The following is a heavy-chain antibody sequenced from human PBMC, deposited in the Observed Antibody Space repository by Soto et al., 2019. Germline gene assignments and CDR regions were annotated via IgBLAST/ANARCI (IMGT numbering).Heavy chain of an antibody. V-gene: IGHV3-23*01. Sequence: GGSLRLSCAASGFTFSSYAMSWVRQARGKGPEWVSAISGSGGSTYYADSVKGRFTISRDNSKNTLYLQMNSLRAEDTAVYYCAKDHGDYSLGMDVWGQGTTVTVSS. CDR2: ISGSGGST. D-gene: IGHD4-17*01. CDR3: AKDHGDYSLGMDV. J-gene: IGHJ6*02. CDR1: GFTFSSYA.